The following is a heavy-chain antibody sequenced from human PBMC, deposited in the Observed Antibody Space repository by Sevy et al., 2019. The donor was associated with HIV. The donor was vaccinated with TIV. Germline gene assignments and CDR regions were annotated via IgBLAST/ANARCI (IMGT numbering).Heavy chain of an antibody. V-gene: IGHV3-23*01. Sequence: GGSLRLSCKPSGFTFITYAMNWVRQAPGKGLEWVSTIYGSGGATYYADSVKGRFTISRDNSKNTLYLQMNSLRTEDSAVYYCAGGRYDSSGSFDAFDIWGQGTMLTVSS. D-gene: IGHD3-22*01. J-gene: IGHJ3*02. CDR2: IYGSGGAT. CDR1: GFTFITYA. CDR3: AGGRYDSSGSFDAFDI.